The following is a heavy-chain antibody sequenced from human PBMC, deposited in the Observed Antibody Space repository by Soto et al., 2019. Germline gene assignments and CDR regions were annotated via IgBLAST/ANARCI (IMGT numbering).Heavy chain of an antibody. CDR3: ARLYCSSTSCYHYYYYYGMDV. Sequence: SVRVSCKASGGTFSSYAISWVRQAPGQGLEWMGWIIPIFGTANYAQKFQGRVTITADESTSTAYMELSSLRSEDTAVYYCARLYCSSTSCYHYYYYYGMDVWGQGTTVTVSS. CDR1: GGTFSSYA. V-gene: IGHV1-69*13. CDR2: IIPIFGTA. J-gene: IGHJ6*02. D-gene: IGHD2-2*01.